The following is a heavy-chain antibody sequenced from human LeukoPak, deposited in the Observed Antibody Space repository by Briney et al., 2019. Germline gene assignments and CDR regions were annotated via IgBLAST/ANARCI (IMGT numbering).Heavy chain of an antibody. CDR1: GFTFDDYA. V-gene: IGHV3-9*01. CDR2: ISWNSGSI. J-gene: IGHJ4*02. Sequence: GRSLRLSCAASGFTFDDYAMHWVRQATGKGLEWVAGISWNSGSIGYADSVKGRFTIPRDNAKTSLYLQLNSLRAEDTALYYCAKTSYSSGWYPNFDYWGQGTLVTVSS. D-gene: IGHD6-19*01. CDR3: AKTSYSSGWYPNFDY.